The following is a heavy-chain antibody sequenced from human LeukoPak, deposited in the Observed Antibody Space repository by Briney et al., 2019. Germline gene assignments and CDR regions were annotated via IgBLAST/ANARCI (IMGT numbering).Heavy chain of an antibody. Sequence: GGSLRLSCAASGFTVSSNYMSWVRQAPGKGLEWVSVIYSGGSTYYADSVKGRFTISRDNSKNTLYLQMNSLRAEDTAVYYCAKGGGYSYGFQLFDYWGQGTLVTVSS. CDR3: AKGGGYSYGFQLFDY. D-gene: IGHD5-18*01. CDR1: GFTVSSNY. V-gene: IGHV3-53*05. CDR2: IYSGGST. J-gene: IGHJ4*02.